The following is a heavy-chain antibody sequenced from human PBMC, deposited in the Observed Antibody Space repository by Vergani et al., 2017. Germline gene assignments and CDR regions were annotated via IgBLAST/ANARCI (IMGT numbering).Heavy chain of an antibody. V-gene: IGHV3-11*01. CDR2: ISSSGSTI. CDR1: GFTFSDYY. J-gene: IGHJ3*02. CDR3: ARDPLCGGDCYSETRWNDAFDI. Sequence: VQLVESGGGLVKPGGSLRLSCAASGFTFSDYYMSWIRQAPGKGLEWVSYISSSGSTIYYADSVKGRFTISRDNAKNSLYLQMNSLRAEDTAVYFCARDPLCGGDCYSETRWNDAFDIWGQGTMVTVSS. D-gene: IGHD2-21*01.